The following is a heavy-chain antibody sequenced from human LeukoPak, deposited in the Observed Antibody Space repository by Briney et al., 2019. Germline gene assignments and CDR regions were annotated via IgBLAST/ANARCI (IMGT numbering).Heavy chain of an antibody. J-gene: IGHJ4*02. V-gene: IGHV1-2*02. CDR3: ARVESSGVGATYHYFDY. CDR2: INPNSGGT. CDR1: GYTFTDYY. D-gene: IGHD1-26*01. Sequence: ASVKVSCKASGYTFTDYYIHWVRQAPGQGLEWMGWINPNSGGTNYAQKFQGRVTMTRDTSISTAYMELSRLRSDDTAVYYCARVESSGVGATYHYFDYWGQGTLVTVSS.